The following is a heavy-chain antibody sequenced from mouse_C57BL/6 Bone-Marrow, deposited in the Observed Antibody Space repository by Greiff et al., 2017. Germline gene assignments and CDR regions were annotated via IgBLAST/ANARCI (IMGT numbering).Heavy chain of an antibody. D-gene: IGHD2-5*01. Sequence: QVQLQQSGAELARPGASVTMSCKASGYTFTSYTMHWVKQRPGQGLEWIGYINPSSGYTKYNQKFKDKATLTADKSSSTAYMQLSSLTSEDSAVDYCARLGSNYGGYYFDYWGQGTTLTVSS. J-gene: IGHJ2*01. V-gene: IGHV1-4*01. CDR2: INPSSGYT. CDR1: GYTFTSYT. CDR3: ARLGSNYGGYYFDY.